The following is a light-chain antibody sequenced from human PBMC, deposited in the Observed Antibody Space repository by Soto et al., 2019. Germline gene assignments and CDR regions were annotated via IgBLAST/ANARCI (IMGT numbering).Light chain of an antibody. CDR1: QSVRSN. Sequence: EIVMTQSPDTVYVSPGERATLSCRASQSVRSNLAWYQHKPGQAPRLLIYDGSTRALGIPARFSGSESGTEFTLTISSLQSEDFAVYYCQQYNNWPTWTFGQGTKV. CDR3: QQYNNWPTWT. V-gene: IGKV3-15*01. J-gene: IGKJ1*01. CDR2: DGS.